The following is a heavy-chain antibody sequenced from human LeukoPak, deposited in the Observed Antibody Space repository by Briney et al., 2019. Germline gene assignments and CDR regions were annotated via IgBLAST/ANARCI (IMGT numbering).Heavy chain of an antibody. D-gene: IGHD1-7*01. CDR1: GDTCSNYA. V-gene: IGHV1-69*05. J-gene: IGHJ4*02. Sequence: GASVKVSCKGSGDTCSNYAVSWVRQAPEQGLEWVGQVIPVFGTSSYAPKFQGRVTITTDESTSTAYMELRSLRSDDAAVYYCARSHYNWNYAALSLAYDYWGQGTLVTVSS. CDR3: ARSHYNWNYAALSLAYDY. CDR2: VIPVFGTS.